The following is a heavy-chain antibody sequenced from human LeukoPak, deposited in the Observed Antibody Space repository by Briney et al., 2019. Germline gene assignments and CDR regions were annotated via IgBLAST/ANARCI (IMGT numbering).Heavy chain of an antibody. Sequence: SVKVSCKASGGTFSSYAISWVRQAPGQGLEWMGGIIPIFGTANYAQKFQGRVTITTDESTSTAYMELSSLRPEDTAVYYCARSSEYYGSGSYYHFDYWGQGTLVTVSS. CDR2: IIPIFGTA. CDR1: GGTFSSYA. CDR3: ARSSEYYGSGSYYHFDY. V-gene: IGHV1-69*05. D-gene: IGHD3-10*01. J-gene: IGHJ4*02.